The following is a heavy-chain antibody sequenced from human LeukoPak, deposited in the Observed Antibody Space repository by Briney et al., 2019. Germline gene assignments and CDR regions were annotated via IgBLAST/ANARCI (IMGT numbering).Heavy chain of an antibody. CDR2: IRYDGRNK. D-gene: IGHD1-26*01. CDR3: AKDSLRERIVGSTTRGVNDY. V-gene: IGHV3-30*02. CDR1: GFIFSSYG. J-gene: IGHJ4*02. Sequence: GGSLRLSCAASGFIFSSYGMHWVRQAPGKGLEWVAFIRYDGRNKYYADSVKGRFTISRDNSKNTLYLQMNSLRGEDTAVYYCAKDSLRERIVGSTTRGVNDYWGQGTLVTVSS.